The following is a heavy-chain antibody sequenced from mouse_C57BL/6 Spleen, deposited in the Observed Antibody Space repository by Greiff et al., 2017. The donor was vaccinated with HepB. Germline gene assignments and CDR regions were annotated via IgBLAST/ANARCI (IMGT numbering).Heavy chain of an antibody. Sequence: VQLKESGGGLVKPGGSLKLSCAASGFTFSSYAMSWVRQTPEKRLEWVATISDGGSYTYYPDNVKGRFTISRDNAKNNLYLQMSHLKSEDTAMYYCARGGYYGNYLNAMDYWGQGTSVTVSS. J-gene: IGHJ4*01. D-gene: IGHD2-1*01. CDR3: ARGGYYGNYLNAMDY. CDR1: GFTFSSYA. CDR2: ISDGGSYT. V-gene: IGHV5-4*01.